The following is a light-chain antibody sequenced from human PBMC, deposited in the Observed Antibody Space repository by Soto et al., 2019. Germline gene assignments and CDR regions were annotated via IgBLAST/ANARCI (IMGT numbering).Light chain of an antibody. V-gene: IGLV2-14*01. CDR1: SSDVGGYNY. Sequence: QSALTQPASVSGSPGQSITISCTGTSSDVGGYNYVSWYQQHPGKAPKLMIYEVSNRPSGVSNRFSGSKSGNTASLTISGLQAEDEADYYCCSYAGTYTFVLFGGGTKLTVL. CDR3: CSYAGTYTFVL. J-gene: IGLJ2*01. CDR2: EVS.